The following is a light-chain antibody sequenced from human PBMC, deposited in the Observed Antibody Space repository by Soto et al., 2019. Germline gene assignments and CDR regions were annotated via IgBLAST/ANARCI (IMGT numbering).Light chain of an antibody. V-gene: IGKV1-5*01. Sequence: DIQMTQSPSTLSASLAYTVTVTCRASQSVSGWLAWYQQKPGEAPKLLIYDASALPRGVPSRFSGSGSGTEFTLTISSLQPDDFATYYCHHYNTYSTFGQGTKVDIK. CDR3: HHYNTYST. CDR1: QSVSGW. J-gene: IGKJ1*01. CDR2: DAS.